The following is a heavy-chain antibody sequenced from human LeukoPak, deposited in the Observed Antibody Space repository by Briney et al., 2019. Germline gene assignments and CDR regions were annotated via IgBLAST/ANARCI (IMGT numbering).Heavy chain of an antibody. D-gene: IGHD2-2*01. CDR2: ISGSGSNI. Sequence: PGGSLRLSCEASGFTFSSYAMSWVRQTPGKGPEWVSYISGSGSNINYGDSVKGRFTISRDSAKNSLYLQMNSLRAEDTAVYYCARGKYPGAFDIWGQGTMATVSS. J-gene: IGHJ3*02. V-gene: IGHV3-48*04. CDR3: ARGKYPGAFDI. CDR1: GFTFSSYA.